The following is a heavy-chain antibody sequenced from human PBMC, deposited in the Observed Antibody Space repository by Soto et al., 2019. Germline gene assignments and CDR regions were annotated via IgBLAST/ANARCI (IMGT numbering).Heavy chain of an antibody. J-gene: IGHJ4*02. V-gene: IGHV4-61*01. CDR1: GGSVSSGSYY. D-gene: IGHD1-1*01. CDR2: IYYSGST. CDR3: AIVLKSQGPTRSFDF. Sequence: SETLSLTCTVSGGSVSSGSYYWSWIRQPPGKGLEWIGYIYYSGSTNYNPSLKSRVTISVDTSKNQFSLKLSSVTAADTAVYYCAIVLKSQGPTRSFDFWGQGTLLT.